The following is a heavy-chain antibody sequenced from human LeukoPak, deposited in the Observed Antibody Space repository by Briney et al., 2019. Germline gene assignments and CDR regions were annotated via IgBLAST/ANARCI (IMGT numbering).Heavy chain of an antibody. Sequence: ASVKVSCKASGDTFIINDINWVRQATGQGLEWMGWMNPNSGNTGYAQKFQGRVTMTRNTSISTAYMELTDLRSEDTAVYYCARVTAAGTWTFDIWGQGSTVTVPS. CDR3: ARVTAAGTWTFDI. CDR2: MNPNSGNT. J-gene: IGHJ3*02. V-gene: IGHV1-8*01. D-gene: IGHD6-13*01. CDR1: GDTFIIND.